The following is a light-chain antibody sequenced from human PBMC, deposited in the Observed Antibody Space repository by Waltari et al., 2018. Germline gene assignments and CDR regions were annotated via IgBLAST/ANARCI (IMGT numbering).Light chain of an antibody. CDR3: QQRNHWIT. CDR2: DAT. CDR1: QNVNMY. V-gene: IGKV3-11*01. Sequence: EMVLTQSPATLSLSPGDRATLSCRASQNVNMYFAWYQQKPGQGPRLLIYDATDRAAGVPARFSGSGSGTEFTLTISSLEPEDFAVYHCQQRNHWITFGQGTRLEI. J-gene: IGKJ5*01.